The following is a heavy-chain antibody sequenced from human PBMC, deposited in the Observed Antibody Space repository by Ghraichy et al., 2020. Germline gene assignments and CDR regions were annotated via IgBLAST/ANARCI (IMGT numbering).Heavy chain of an antibody. CDR1: GYTFTRSG. D-gene: IGHD6-19*01. CDR3: ARVRSGWNTPDAFDF. V-gene: IGHV1-18*01. J-gene: IGHJ4*02. CDR2: ISAHNGNT. Sequence: ASVKVSCKTSGYTFTRSGITWVRQAPGQGLEWMGWISAHNGNTNYAQKLQGRVTMTTDTSTSTAYMELRSLRSDDTAVYYCARVRSGWNTPDAFDFWGQGTLVTVSS.